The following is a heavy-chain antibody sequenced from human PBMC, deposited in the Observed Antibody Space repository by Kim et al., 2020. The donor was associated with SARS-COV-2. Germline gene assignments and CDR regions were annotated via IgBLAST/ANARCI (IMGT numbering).Heavy chain of an antibody. J-gene: IGHJ4*02. D-gene: IGHD3-22*01. V-gene: IGHV4-39*01. CDR3: ARHGADYYDSSGHSPLDY. Sequence: SLKSRITISVDTSKTQFSLKLSSVTAADTALYYCARHGADYYDSSGHSPLDYWGQGTLVTVSS.